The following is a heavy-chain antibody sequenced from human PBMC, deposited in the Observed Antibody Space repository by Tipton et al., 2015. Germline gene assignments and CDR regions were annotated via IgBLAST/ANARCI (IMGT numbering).Heavy chain of an antibody. CDR3: ARGGATTMGRADY. CDR2: ISSSSSTI. CDR1: GFSFSDYS. Sequence: QLVQSGGGLVQPGRSLRLSCAASGFSFSDYSMNWVRQAPGKGLEWLSYISSSSSTIHYADSVKGRFTISRDNAKNSLYLQMTSLRPEDTAVYYCARGGATTMGRADYWGRGALVTVSS. J-gene: IGHJ4*02. V-gene: IGHV3-48*04. D-gene: IGHD5-12*01.